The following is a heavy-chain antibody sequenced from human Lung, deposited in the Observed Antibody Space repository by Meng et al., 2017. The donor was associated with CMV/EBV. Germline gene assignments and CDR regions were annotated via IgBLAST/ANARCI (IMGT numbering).Heavy chain of an antibody. J-gene: IGHJ4*02. Sequence: SCTVSGGSISSNGYYWGWIRQPPGKGLEWIGTMYYTGSTYYNPSLKSRVTISVDTSKNQISLKLRSVTAADTAVYYGARAVTHPRPYYFDLWCQGTLVTVSS. D-gene: IGHD2-15*01. CDR3: ARAVTHPRPYYFDL. CDR2: MYYTGST. CDR1: GGSISSNGYY. V-gene: IGHV4-39*07.